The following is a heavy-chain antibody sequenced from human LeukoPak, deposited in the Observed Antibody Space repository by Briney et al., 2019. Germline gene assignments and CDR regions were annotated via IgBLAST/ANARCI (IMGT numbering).Heavy chain of an antibody. V-gene: IGHV3-48*04. Sequence: GGSLRLSCTASGFIFSDYSMHWVRQTPGKGLEWISYISSRGSTKYYADSVKGRITSSRDNTKNLLYLQMFSRRAEDTAVYYCVRDLPYGDAFDVWGQGTVVTVSS. J-gene: IGHJ3*01. CDR3: VRDLPYGDAFDV. CDR1: GFIFSDYS. D-gene: IGHD2-21*01. CDR2: ISSRGSTK.